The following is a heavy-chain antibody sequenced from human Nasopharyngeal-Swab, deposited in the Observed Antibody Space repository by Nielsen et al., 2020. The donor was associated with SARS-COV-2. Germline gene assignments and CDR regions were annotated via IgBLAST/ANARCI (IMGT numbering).Heavy chain of an antibody. CDR1: GDAFSRFG. J-gene: IGHJ6*02. Sequence: SVKVSCKASGDAFSRFGISWVRQAPGQGLEWMGGIIPAFGTPTYAQDSAQDLQGRVTISADESTSTTYMELSSLRSEDTAVYYCARGKGTSYYYYYGTNVWGQGTTVTVSS. CDR2: IIPAFGTP. D-gene: IGHD1/OR15-1a*01. CDR3: ARGKGTSYYYYYGTNV. V-gene: IGHV1-69*13.